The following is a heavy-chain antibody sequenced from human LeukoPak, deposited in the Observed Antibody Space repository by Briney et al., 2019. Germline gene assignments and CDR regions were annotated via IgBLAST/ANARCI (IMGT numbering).Heavy chain of an antibody. V-gene: IGHV4-59*01. CDR2: IYYSGST. CDR1: GGSISSYY. Sequence: SETLSLTCTVSGGSISSYYWSWIRQPPGKGLEWIGYIYYSGSTNYNPSLKSRVTISVDTSKNQFSLKLSSVTAADAAVYYCAREGTDQYYYYYMDVWGKGTTVTVSS. CDR3: AREGTDQYYYYYMDV. J-gene: IGHJ6*03. D-gene: IGHD3-10*01.